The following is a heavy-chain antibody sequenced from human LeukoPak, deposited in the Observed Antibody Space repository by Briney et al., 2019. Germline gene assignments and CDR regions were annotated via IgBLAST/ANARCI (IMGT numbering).Heavy chain of an antibody. CDR3: AREKPAAENYGMDV. D-gene: IGHD2-2*01. CDR1: GFTFSSYW. J-gene: IGHJ6*02. Sequence: GGSLRLSCAASGFTFSSYWMHWVRQAPGKGLVWVSRINSDGSSTSYADSVKGRFTISRDNAKNTLYLQMNSLRAEDTAVYYCAREKPAAENYGMDVWGQGTTVTVSS. CDR2: INSDGSST. V-gene: IGHV3-74*01.